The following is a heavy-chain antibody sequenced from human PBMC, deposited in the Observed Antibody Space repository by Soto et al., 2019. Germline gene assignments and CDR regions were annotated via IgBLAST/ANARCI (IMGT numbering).Heavy chain of an antibody. CDR3: AVGRRDGLKWFAP. V-gene: IGHV4-59*08. CDR2: IYYSGST. CDR1: GGSISSYY. J-gene: IGHJ5*02. Sequence: SETLSLTCAVSGGSISSYYWSWIRQPPGKGLEWIGYIYYSGSTNYNPSLKSRVTISVDTSKNQFSLKLSSVTAADTAVYYCAVGRRDGLKWFAPWGQGTLVTVSS.